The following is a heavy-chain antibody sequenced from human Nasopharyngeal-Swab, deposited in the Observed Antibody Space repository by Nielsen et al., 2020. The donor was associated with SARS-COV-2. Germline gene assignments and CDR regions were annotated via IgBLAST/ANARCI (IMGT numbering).Heavy chain of an antibody. J-gene: IGHJ6*02. V-gene: IGHV1-3*01. D-gene: IGHD3-3*01. CDR1: GYTFTSYA. CDR2: INAGNGNT. CDR3: ARGLGIFGFPRGGMDV. Sequence: ASVKASCKASGYTFTSYAMHWVRQAPAQRLEWMGWINAGNGNTKYSQKFQGRVTITRDTSASTAYMELSSLRSEDTAVYYCARGLGIFGFPRGGMDVWGQGTTVTVSS.